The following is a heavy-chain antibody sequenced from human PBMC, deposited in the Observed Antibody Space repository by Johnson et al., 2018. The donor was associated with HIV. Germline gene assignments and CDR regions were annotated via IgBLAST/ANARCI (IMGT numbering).Heavy chain of an antibody. Sequence: EKLVESGGGLVQPGGSLRLSCAASGFTFSSYAMSWVRQAPGKGLEWVSAISGSGGSTYYADSVKGRFAISRDNSKNTLYLQMNSLRAEDTAVYYCAKHGYGGNVFDAFDIWGQGTMVTVSS. CDR1: GFTFSSYA. CDR3: AKHGYGGNVFDAFDI. J-gene: IGHJ3*02. CDR2: ISGSGGST. V-gene: IGHV3-23*04. D-gene: IGHD4-23*01.